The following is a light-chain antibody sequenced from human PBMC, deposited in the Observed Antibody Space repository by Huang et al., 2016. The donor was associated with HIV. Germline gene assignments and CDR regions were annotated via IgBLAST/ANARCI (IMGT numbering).Light chain of an antibody. CDR3: QQYDSSPWA. Sequence: EIVLTQSPGTLSLSPGERATLPCRASQSVSSSYLAWYQQKPGQAPRLLFYGASSRSTGIPDRFSGSGSGTDFTLTINRLEPEGFAVYYCQQYDSSPWAFGQGTKVEIK. J-gene: IGKJ1*01. V-gene: IGKV3-20*01. CDR1: QSVSSSY. CDR2: GAS.